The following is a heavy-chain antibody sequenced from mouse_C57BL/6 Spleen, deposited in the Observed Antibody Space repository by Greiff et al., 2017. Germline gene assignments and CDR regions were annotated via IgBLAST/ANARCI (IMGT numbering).Heavy chain of an antibody. Sequence: EVMLVESGGGLVQPGGSMKLSCAASGFTFSDAWMGWVRLSPEKGLEWVADIRNKANNHATYYAESVKGRFTISRDDSKSSVYLQMNSLRAEDTGIYYCTRRGNYYAMDYWGQGTSVTVSS. CDR2: IRNKANNHAT. CDR3: TRRGNYYAMDY. CDR1: GFTFSDAW. J-gene: IGHJ4*01. V-gene: IGHV6-6*01. D-gene: IGHD4-1*01.